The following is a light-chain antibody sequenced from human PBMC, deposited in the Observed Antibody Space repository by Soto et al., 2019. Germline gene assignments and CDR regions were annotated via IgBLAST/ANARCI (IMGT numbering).Light chain of an antibody. CDR3: QEYNSYPVS. CDR1: QSIGTW. V-gene: IGKV1-5*01. J-gene: IGKJ5*01. Sequence: IHGTQSPATLSAFLGDRVTISFRARQSIGTWLAWYQQKPGKAPKLLIYDASTLESGVPSRFSGSGSGTEFTLTISSLQPEDVATYYCQEYNSYPVSFGQGTRLEIK. CDR2: DAS.